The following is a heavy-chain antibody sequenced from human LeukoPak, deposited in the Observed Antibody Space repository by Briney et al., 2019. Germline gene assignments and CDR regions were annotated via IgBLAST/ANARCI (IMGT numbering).Heavy chain of an antibody. CDR2: ISDTGATT. V-gene: IGHV3-23*01. CDR1: GFTFSSYA. J-gene: IGHJ4*02. CDR3: AKDTSIGRYCTNGVCSPFDY. D-gene: IGHD2-8*01. Sequence: HPGGSLRLSCAGSGFTFSSYAMSWVRQAPGKGLEWVSAISDTGATTYDADSVKGRFTISRDNSRSTLYLQMNSLRAEDTALYYSAKDTSIGRYCTNGVCSPFDYWGQGTLVTVSS.